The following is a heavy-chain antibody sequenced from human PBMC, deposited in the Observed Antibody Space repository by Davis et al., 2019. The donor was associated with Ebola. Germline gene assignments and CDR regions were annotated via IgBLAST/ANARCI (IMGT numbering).Heavy chain of an antibody. CDR3: AKWEPLDY. CDR2: ISYDGGNQ. J-gene: IGHJ4*02. V-gene: IGHV3-30*18. Sequence: GGSLRLSCAASGFTFSRFAIHWVRQAPGKGLEWVAIISYDGGNQYYADSVKGRFTISRDNSKNTLYLQMNSLRAEDTAVYYCAKWEPLDYWGQGTLVTVSS. D-gene: IGHD1-14*01. CDR1: GFTFSRFA.